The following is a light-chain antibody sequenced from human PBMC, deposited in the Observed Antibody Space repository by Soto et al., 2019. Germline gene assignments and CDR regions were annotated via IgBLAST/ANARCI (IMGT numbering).Light chain of an antibody. CDR3: KKFNNYPLT. J-gene: IGKJ4*01. CDR1: QGISSA. Sequence: AIQLTQSPSSLSASVGDRVTITCRASQGISSALAWYQQKPGKAPKLLIYDASSLESGVPSRFSGSGSGTDFTLTISTLQPEDFATYYCKKFNNYPLTFGGGPKVEIK. V-gene: IGKV1D-13*01. CDR2: DAS.